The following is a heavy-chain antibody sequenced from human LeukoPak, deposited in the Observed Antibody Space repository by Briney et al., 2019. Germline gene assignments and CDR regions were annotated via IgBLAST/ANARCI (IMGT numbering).Heavy chain of an antibody. CDR2: INHSGST. CDR3: ARGRYYYYDSSGYFYDAFDI. CDR1: GGSFSGYY. J-gene: IGHJ3*02. V-gene: IGHV4-34*01. Sequence: PSETLSLTCAVYGGSFSGYYWSWIRQPPGKGLEWVGEINHSGSTNYNPSLKSRVTISVDTSKNQFSLKLSSVTAADTAVYYCARGRYYYYDSSGYFYDAFDIWGQGTMVTVSS. D-gene: IGHD3-22*01.